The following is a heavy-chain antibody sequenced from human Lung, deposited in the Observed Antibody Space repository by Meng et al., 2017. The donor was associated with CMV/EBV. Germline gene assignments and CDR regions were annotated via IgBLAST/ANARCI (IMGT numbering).Heavy chain of an antibody. J-gene: IGHJ4*02. V-gene: IGHV3-7*01. D-gene: IGHD3-22*01. CDR2: INQGGSEK. CDR1: GFTFSTYW. Sequence: GGSLRLSCAASGFTFSTYWMSWVRQAPGRGLEWVANINQGGSEKYYVASVMGRFTVSRDNAKNSLYLQMNSLRAEDTAIYYCATSSSGFFDNWGQGALVXVSS. CDR3: ATSSSGFFDN.